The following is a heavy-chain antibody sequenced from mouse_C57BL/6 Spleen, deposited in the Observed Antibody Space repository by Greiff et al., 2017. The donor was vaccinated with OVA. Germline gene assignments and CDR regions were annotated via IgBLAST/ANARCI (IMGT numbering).Heavy chain of an antibody. V-gene: IGHV5-17*01. CDR3: ARGYYYYAMDY. J-gene: IGHJ4*01. D-gene: IGHD1-2*01. Sequence: EVNVVESGGGLVKPGGSLKLSCAASGFTFSDYGMHWVRQAPEKGLEWVAYISSGSSTIYYADTVKGRFTISRDNAKNTLFLQMTSLRSEDTAMYYCARGYYYYAMDYWGQGTSVTVSS. CDR2: ISSGSSTI. CDR1: GFTFSDYG.